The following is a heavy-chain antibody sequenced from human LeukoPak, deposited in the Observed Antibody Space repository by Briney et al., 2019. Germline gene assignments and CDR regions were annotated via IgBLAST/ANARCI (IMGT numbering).Heavy chain of an antibody. Sequence: GGSLRLSCAASGFTFSSYSMNWVRQAPGKGLEWVSSISSSSSYIYYADSVKGRFTISRDNSKNTLYLQMNGLRAEDTAVYYCAKDRSPTYYDILTGYSEFDIWGQGTMVTVSS. J-gene: IGHJ3*02. CDR1: GFTFSSYS. V-gene: IGHV3-21*01. CDR3: AKDRSPTYYDILTGYSEFDI. CDR2: ISSSSSYI. D-gene: IGHD3-9*01.